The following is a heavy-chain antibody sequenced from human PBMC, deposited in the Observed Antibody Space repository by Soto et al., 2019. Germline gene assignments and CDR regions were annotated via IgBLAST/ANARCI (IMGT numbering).Heavy chain of an antibody. J-gene: IGHJ3*02. Sequence: LSLTCTVSGGSISSGGYYWSWIRQHPGKGLEWIGYIYYSGSTYYNPSLKSRVTISVDTSKNQFSLKLSSVTAADTAVYYCARDCSGGSCYSYAFDIWGQGTMVT. CDR1: GGSISSGGYY. D-gene: IGHD2-15*01. CDR2: IYYSGST. CDR3: ARDCSGGSCYSYAFDI. V-gene: IGHV4-31*03.